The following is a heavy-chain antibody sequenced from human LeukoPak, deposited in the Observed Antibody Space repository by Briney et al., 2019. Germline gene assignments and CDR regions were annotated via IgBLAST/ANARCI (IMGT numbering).Heavy chain of an antibody. CDR3: ARDRVLAAAGALSI. CDR2: INAGNGNT. CDR1: GYTFTSYA. D-gene: IGHD6-13*01. Sequence: ASVKVSCKASGYTFTSYAMHWVRQAPGQRLEWMGLINAGNGNTKYSQKFQGRVTITRDTSASTAYMELSSLRSEDTAVYYCARDRVLAAAGALSIWGQGTLVTVSS. V-gene: IGHV1-3*01. J-gene: IGHJ4*02.